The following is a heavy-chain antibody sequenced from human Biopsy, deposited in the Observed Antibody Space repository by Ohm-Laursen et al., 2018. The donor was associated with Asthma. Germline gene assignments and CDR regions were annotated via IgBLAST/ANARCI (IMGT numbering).Heavy chain of an antibody. V-gene: IGHV1-69*01. D-gene: IGHD2-2*01. Sequence: SSVKVSCKSLGGTFNTYVIGWVRQAPGQGLERMGGINSVFGTTTYPQKFQDRVTITADDSTSTVYMELRSLRSEDTAVYYCARKAGSCISRTCYSLDFWGQGTLVTVSS. J-gene: IGHJ4*02. CDR1: GGTFNTYV. CDR3: ARKAGSCISRTCYSLDF. CDR2: INSVFGTT.